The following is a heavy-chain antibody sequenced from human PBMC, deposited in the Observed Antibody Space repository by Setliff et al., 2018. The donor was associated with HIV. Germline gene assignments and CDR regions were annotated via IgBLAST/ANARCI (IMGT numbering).Heavy chain of an antibody. CDR1: GVPLSDYY. Sequence: SETLSLTCTLNGVPLSDYYWNWTRQSPGKGLEWIVEVNHNGNINYNPSLKIRVTVSVDTSKTQYSLKMITVTAADTAMYYCAISIVGVTSEMYWAQGTLVTVSS. D-gene: IGHD2-21*02. V-gene: IGHV4-34*01. CDR2: VNHNGNI. CDR3: AISIVGVTSEMY. J-gene: IGHJ4*02.